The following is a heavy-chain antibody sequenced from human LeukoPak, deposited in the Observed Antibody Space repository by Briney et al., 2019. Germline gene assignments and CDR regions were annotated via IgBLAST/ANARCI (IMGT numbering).Heavy chain of an antibody. J-gene: IGHJ4*02. CDR3: ARHVSLYDSSGYWVY. CDR2: IYYSGST. V-gene: IGHV4-39*01. CDR1: GGSISSMSYY. Sequence: PSETLSLTCTVSGGSISSMSYYSGWIRQPPGKGLDGIGSIYYSGSTNYNPSLKSRVTISVDTSKNQFSLKLSSVTAADTAVYYCARHVSLYDSSGYWVYWGQGTLVTVSS. D-gene: IGHD3-22*01.